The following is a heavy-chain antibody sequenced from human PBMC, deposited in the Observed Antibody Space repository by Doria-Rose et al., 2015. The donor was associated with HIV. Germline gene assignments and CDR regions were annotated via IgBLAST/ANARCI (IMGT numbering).Heavy chain of an antibody. V-gene: IGHV2-26*01. CDR2: IFSDDER. Sequence: SGPVLVKPTETLTLTCTVSGVSLSSPGMGVSWIRQPPGKALELPANIFSDDERYYKTSLKSRLTISRGTSKSQVVLTMTDMDPVDTATYYCARIKSSRWYHKYYFDFWGQGTLVIVSA. J-gene: IGHJ4*02. D-gene: IGHD6-13*01. CDR3: ARIKSSRWYHKYYFDF. CDR1: GVSLSSPGMG.